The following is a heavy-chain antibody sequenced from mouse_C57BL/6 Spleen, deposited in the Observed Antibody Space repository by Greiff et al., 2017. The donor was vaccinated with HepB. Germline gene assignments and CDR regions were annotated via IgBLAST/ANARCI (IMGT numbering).Heavy chain of an antibody. D-gene: IGHD1-1*01. J-gene: IGHJ4*01. Sequence: EVQLQQSGPVLVKPGASVKMSCKASGYTFTDYYMNWVKQSHGKSLEWIGVINPYNGGTSYNQKFKGKATLTVDKSSSTAYMELNSLTSEDSAVYYCARNYGSKDAMDYWGQRTSVTVSS. CDR2: INPYNGGT. CDR3: ARNYGSKDAMDY. V-gene: IGHV1-19*01. CDR1: GYTFTDYY.